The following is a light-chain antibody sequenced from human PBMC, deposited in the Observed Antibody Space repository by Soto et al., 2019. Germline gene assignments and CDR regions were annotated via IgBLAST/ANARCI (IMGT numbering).Light chain of an antibody. CDR2: DAT. V-gene: IGKV3-11*01. CDR1: QSISSY. Sequence: EIVLTQSPATLSLSPGERATLSCRASQSISSYLAWYQKKPGQAPRLIIYDATNRATGIPARFSGSGSGTDFTLTISSLEPEDCAVYYCQQRSNWPPITFGQGTRLEIK. J-gene: IGKJ5*01. CDR3: QQRSNWPPIT.